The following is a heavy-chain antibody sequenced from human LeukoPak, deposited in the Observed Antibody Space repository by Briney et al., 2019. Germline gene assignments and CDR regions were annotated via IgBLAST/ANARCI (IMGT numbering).Heavy chain of an antibody. Sequence: SETLSLTCTVSGDSVSNDDHYWSWIRQHPGKGLEWIGFIYYSGCTYYNPSLESRLTMSVDTSKNQFSLKLSSVTAADTAVYYCARGAYCSGISCSFDPWGQGTLVTVSS. V-gene: IGHV4-31*03. CDR1: GDSVSNDDHY. CDR2: IYYSGCT. CDR3: ARGAYCSGISCSFDP. D-gene: IGHD2-2*01. J-gene: IGHJ5*02.